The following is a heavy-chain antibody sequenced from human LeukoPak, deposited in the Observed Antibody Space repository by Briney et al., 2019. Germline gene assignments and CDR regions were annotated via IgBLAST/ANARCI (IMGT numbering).Heavy chain of an antibody. CDR1: GYTFTSYY. J-gene: IGHJ1*01. V-gene: IGHV1-46*01. D-gene: IGHD1-26*01. CDR2: INPSGGST. CDR3: AREGSGSYYRGDFQH. Sequence: ASVKVSCKASGYTFTSYYMHWVRQAPGQGLEWMGIINPSGGSTSYAQKFQGRVTMTRDTSTSTVYMELSSLRSEDTAVYYCAREGSGSYYRGDFQHWGQGTLVTVSS.